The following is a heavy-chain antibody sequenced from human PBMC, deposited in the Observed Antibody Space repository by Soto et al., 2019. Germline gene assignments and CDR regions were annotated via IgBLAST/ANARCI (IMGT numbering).Heavy chain of an antibody. J-gene: IGHJ4*02. CDR1: GGSFSGYY. D-gene: IGHD3-10*01. V-gene: IGHV4-34*01. CDR2: INHSGST. CDR3: ARAPMVRGVIYVDY. Sequence: QVQLQQWGAGLLKPSETLSLTCAVYGGSFSGYYWSSIRQPPGKGLEWIGEINHSGSTNYNPSLKSRVTISVDTSKNQFSLKLSSVTAADTAVYYCARAPMVRGVIYVDYWGQGTLVTVSS.